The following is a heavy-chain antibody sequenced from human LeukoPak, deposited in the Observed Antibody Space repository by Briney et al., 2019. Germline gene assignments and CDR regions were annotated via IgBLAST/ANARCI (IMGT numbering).Heavy chain of an antibody. CDR3: AKDILSEQWHDAFDI. Sequence: GGSLRLSCAASGFIVDDYAMYWVRQAPGKGLEWVSLISGDGGSTYYADSVKGRFTISRDDSKNSLFLQMNSLRTEDTALYYCAKDILSEQWHDAFDIWGQGTMVTVSS. D-gene: IGHD6-19*01. CDR1: GFIVDDYA. J-gene: IGHJ3*02. V-gene: IGHV3-43*02. CDR2: ISGDGGST.